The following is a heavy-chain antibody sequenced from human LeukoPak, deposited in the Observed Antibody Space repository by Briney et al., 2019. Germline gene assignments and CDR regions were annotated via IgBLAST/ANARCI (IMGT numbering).Heavy chain of an antibody. Sequence: PSETLYLTCGVSGGSITSTNWWSWVRQPPGQGLEWIGEVSLSGLTNYNPSLSSRVIMALDTSKNHLSLHLTSVTAADTAVYYCSRENGAFSPFGYWGHGYLVTVLS. CDR1: GGSITSTNW. J-gene: IGHJ4*01. CDR3: SRENGAFSPFGY. V-gene: IGHV4-4*02. CDR2: VSLSGLT. D-gene: IGHD2-8*01.